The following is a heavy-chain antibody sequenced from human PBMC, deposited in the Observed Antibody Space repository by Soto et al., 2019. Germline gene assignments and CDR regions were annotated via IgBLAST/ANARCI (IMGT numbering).Heavy chain of an antibody. D-gene: IGHD6-6*01. CDR3: ARDDVEAARLGL. CDR2: IYYSGST. Sequence: SETLSLTCTVSGGSISSGGYYWSWIRQHPGKGLEWIGYIYYSGSTYYNPSLKSRVTISVDTSKNQFSLKLSSVTAADTAVYYCARDDVEAARLGLWGQGTLVTVSS. V-gene: IGHV4-31*03. J-gene: IGHJ4*02. CDR1: GGSISSGGYY.